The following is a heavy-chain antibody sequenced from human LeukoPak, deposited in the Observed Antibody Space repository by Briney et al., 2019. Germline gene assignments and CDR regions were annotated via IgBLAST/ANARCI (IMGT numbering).Heavy chain of an antibody. CDR1: GFTFSSNA. CDR2: LSDTGVST. V-gene: IGHV3-23*01. Sequence: GGSLRLSCAASGFTFSSNAMSWVRQAPGKGLEWVSTLSDTGVSTYYADSVKGRFTISRDNSKNTLYLQMNSLRAEDTAVYYCARGADYASGRSWFDPWGQGTLVTVSS. J-gene: IGHJ5*02. D-gene: IGHD3-10*01. CDR3: ARGADYASGRSWFDP.